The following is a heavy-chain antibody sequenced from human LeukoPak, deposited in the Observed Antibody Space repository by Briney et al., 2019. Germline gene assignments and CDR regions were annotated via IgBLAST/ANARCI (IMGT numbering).Heavy chain of an antibody. CDR2: ISSSSSYI. J-gene: IGHJ4*02. D-gene: IGHD6-13*01. CDR3: AAGNISSSSFRDY. V-gene: IGHV3-21*01. Sequence: PGGSLRLSCAASGFTFSSYSMNWVRQTPGKGLEWVSSISSSSSYIYYADSVKGRFTISRDNAKNSLYLQMNSLRAEDTAVYYCAAGNISSSSFRDYWGQGTLVTVSS. CDR1: GFTFSSYS.